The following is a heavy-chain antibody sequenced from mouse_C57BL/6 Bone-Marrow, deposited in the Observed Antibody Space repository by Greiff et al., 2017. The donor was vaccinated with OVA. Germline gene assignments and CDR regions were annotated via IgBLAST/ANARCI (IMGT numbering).Heavy chain of an antibody. CDR2: IDPENGDT. V-gene: IGHV14-4*01. Sequence: VQLQQSGAELVRPGASVKLSCTASGFNIKDDYMHWVKQRPEQGLEWIGWIDPENGDTEYASKFQGKATRTADTSSNTAYLQLSSLTSEDTAVYYWTPLYGYSYAMDYWGQGTSVTVSS. J-gene: IGHJ4*01. CDR3: TPLYGYSYAMDY. D-gene: IGHD2-2*01. CDR1: GFNIKDDY.